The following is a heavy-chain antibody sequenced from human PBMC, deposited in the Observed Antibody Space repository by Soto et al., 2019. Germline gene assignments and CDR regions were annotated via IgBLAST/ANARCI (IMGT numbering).Heavy chain of an antibody. V-gene: IGHV3-74*01. CDR1: GFTFTTYW. Sequence: PGGSLRLSCAASGFTFTTYWMHWVRQAPGKGLVWVSRINSDGSSTTYADSVKGRFTISRDNAKNTVYLQMNSLRSEDTAVYYCARGGSRGNSGGKGAFEIWGQGTMVTVSS. D-gene: IGHD2-21*02. CDR3: ARGGSRGNSGGKGAFEI. CDR2: INSDGSST. J-gene: IGHJ3*02.